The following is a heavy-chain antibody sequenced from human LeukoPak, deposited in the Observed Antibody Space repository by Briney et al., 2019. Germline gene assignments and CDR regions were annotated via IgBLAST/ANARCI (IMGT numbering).Heavy chain of an antibody. CDR3: ASQGSYYDILTGYYHDAFDI. Sequence: SETLSLTCTVSGGSVSSGSYYWSWIRQPPGKGLEWIGYIYYSGSTNYNPSLKRRVTISVDTSKNQFSLKLSSVTAADTAVYCCASQGSYYDILTGYYHDAFDIWGQGTMVTVSS. J-gene: IGHJ3*02. D-gene: IGHD3-9*01. CDR2: IYYSGST. V-gene: IGHV4-61*01. CDR1: GGSVSSGSYY.